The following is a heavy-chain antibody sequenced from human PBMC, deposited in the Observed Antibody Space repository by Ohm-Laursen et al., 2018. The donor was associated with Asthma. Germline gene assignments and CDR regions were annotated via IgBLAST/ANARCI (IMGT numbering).Heavy chain of an antibody. CDR1: GYTFSRYS. D-gene: IGHD3-22*01. CDR3: ASLGGGIYYYDSRGYVDY. CDR2: ISTASSFI. J-gene: IGHJ4*02. Sequence: GSLRLSCTASGYTFSRYSIRWVRQIPGKGLEWVASISTASSFIYYADSVRGRFTTSRDNARNSVYLQMNSLRAEDTALYYCASLGGGIYYYDSRGYVDYWGQGTLVTVSS. V-gene: IGHV3-21*01.